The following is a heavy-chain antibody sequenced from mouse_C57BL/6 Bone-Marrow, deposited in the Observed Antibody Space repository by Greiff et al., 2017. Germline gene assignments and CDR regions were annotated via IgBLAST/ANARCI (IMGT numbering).Heavy chain of an antibody. J-gene: IGHJ1*03. CDR3: VRRPDYGSSTDWYFDV. Sequence: EVHLVESGGGLVQPKGSLKLSCAASGFSFNTYAMNWVRQAPGKGLEWVARIRSKSNNYATYYADSVKDRFTISRDDSESMLYLQMNNLKTEDTAMYYCVRRPDYGSSTDWYFDVWGTGTTVTVSS. V-gene: IGHV10-1*01. D-gene: IGHD1-1*01. CDR2: IRSKSNNYAT. CDR1: GFSFNTYA.